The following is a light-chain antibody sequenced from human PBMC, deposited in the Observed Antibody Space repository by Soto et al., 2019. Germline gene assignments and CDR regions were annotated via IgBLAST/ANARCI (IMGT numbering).Light chain of an antibody. CDR1: SSDVGRYNY. CDR2: EVT. Sequence: QSALTQPPSASGSPGQSVTISCTGTSSDVGRYNYVSWYQQHPGKAPKLMIYEVTKRPSGVPDRFSGSKSGNTASLTVSGLQAEDEADYYCSSYADRNNLLFGGGTKLTVL. CDR3: SSYADRNNLL. J-gene: IGLJ3*02. V-gene: IGLV2-8*01.